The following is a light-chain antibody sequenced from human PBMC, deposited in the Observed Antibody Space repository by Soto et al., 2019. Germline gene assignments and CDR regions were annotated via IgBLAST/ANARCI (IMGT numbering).Light chain of an antibody. CDR1: SGDIGSYNR. CDR2: EVT. V-gene: IGLV2-23*02. CDR3: CSYAGNRIFV. J-gene: IGLJ3*02. Sequence: QSALTQPASVSGSPGQSITISCTGTSGDIGSYNRVSWYQQHPGKAPKLIIYEVTDRPSGVSNRFSGSKSGNTASLTISGLRAEDEGNYHCCSYAGNRIFVFGGGTKLTVL.